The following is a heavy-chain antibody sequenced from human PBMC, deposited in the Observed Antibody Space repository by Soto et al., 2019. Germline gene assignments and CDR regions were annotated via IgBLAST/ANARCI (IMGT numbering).Heavy chain of an antibody. J-gene: IGHJ4*02. CDR3: ARGSYDVLTGQKRYFDH. CDR2: ISWDGGRT. Sequence: GGSLRLSCAASGFSFGDYTMHWVRHTPGKGPEWISLISWDGGRTLYSDSVKGRFIISRDNSKNSLYLQMNSLTTEDTALYFCARGSYDVLTGQKRYFDHWGQGTLVTVSS. V-gene: IGHV3-43*01. CDR1: GFSFGDYT. D-gene: IGHD3-9*01.